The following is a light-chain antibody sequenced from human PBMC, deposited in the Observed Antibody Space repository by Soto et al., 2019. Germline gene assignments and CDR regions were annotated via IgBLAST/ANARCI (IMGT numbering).Light chain of an antibody. CDR2: GAS. J-gene: IGKJ1*01. V-gene: IGKV3-20*01. Sequence: DMVLTQSPVTMSLSQGDRATLSCRASESVSRNLAWYQQKPGQAPRLLIYGASTRATGIPARFSGSGSGTDFTLTISRLEPEDFAVYFRHHYGSSPWTFGQGTKVDIK. CDR3: HHYGSSPWT. CDR1: ESVSRN.